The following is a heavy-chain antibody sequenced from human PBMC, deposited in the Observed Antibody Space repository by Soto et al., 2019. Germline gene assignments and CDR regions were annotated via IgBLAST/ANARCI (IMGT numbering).Heavy chain of an antibody. D-gene: IGHD2-2*01. J-gene: IGHJ4*02. CDR3: AKHPTQLLSYYFDY. CDR2: ISYDGSNK. CDR1: GFTFSSYG. V-gene: IGHV3-30*18. Sequence: GGSLRLSCAASGFTFSSYGMHWVRQAPGKGLEWVAVISYDGSNKYYADSVKGRFTISRDNSKNTLYLQMNSLRAEDTAVYYCAKHPTQLLSYYFDYWGQGTLVTVSS.